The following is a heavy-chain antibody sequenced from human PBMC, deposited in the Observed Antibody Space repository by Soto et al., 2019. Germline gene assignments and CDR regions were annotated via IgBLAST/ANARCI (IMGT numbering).Heavy chain of an antibody. V-gene: IGHV4-31*03. CDR1: GGSISSSGYY. CDR3: AREEGGGYDHRWFDP. J-gene: IGHJ5*02. D-gene: IGHD5-12*01. Sequence: QVQLQESGPGLVKPSQTLYLTCTVSGGSISSSGYYWSWIRQHPGKGLEWIGYIYDSGSTYYNPSLKSRVTISVDTSKNQFSLKLSSVTAADTAVYYCAREEGGGYDHRWFDPWGQGTLVTVSS. CDR2: IYDSGST.